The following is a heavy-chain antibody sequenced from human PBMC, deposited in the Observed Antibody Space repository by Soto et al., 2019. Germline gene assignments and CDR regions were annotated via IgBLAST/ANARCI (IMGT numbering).Heavy chain of an antibody. CDR1: GGSFSGYY. CDR2: INHSGST. CDR3: ARPRRAVAGVHPFAY. V-gene: IGHV4-34*01. D-gene: IGHD6-19*01. J-gene: IGHJ4*02. Sequence: QVQLQQWGAGLLKPSETLSLTCAVYGGSFSGYYWSWIRQPPGKGLEWIGEINHSGSTNYNPSLKSRATISVDTSKNQFSLKLSSVTAADTAVYYCARPRRAVAGVHPFAYWGQGTLVTVSS.